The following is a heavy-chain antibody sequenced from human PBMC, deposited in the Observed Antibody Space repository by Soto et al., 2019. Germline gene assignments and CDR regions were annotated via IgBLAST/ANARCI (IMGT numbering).Heavy chain of an antibody. J-gene: IGHJ6*02. CDR3: ARPGSGYDILTGHYFYYYHAMDV. CDR2: MSHDGSST. D-gene: IGHD3-9*01. V-gene: IGHV3-30-3*01. Sequence: QVQLVDSGGGVVQPGRSLRLSCTTSGFIFNTYAMHWVRQAPGKGLEWVAVMSHDGSSTYYADSVKGRFTISRDNSKNTLYLQMNSLRTEETAVYYCARPGSGYDILTGHYFYYYHAMDVWGQGTTVTVSS. CDR1: GFIFNTYA.